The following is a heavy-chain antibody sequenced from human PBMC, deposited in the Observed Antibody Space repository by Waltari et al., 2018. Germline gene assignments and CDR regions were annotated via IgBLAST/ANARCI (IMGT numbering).Heavy chain of an antibody. J-gene: IGHJ6*02. V-gene: IGHV1-46*01. CDR3: ATDTGALWMDV. Sequence: QVQLVQSGAEVKKPGASVKISCKTSEYTFASAYVHWVRQAPGPGLEWMGLINPGGGSTIYAQRFQGRVTMTRDTSTSTVYMELSSLKSEDTAVYYCATDTGALWMDVWGQGTTVTVSS. CDR1: EYTFASAY. D-gene: IGHD2-21*01. CDR2: INPGGGST.